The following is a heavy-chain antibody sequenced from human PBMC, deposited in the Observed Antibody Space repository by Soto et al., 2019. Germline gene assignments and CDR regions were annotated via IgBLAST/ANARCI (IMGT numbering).Heavy chain of an antibody. CDR1: GFTFSDYY. J-gene: IGHJ6*02. V-gene: IGHV3-11*01. D-gene: IGHD3-9*01. CDR3: AGRLVRGEDYYYGMDV. CDR2: ISSCGSTI. Sequence: QVQLVESGGGLVKPGGSLRLSCAASGFTFSDYYMSWIRQAPGKGLEWVSYISSCGSTIYYADSVKGRFTISRDNAKNSLYLQMNSLRAEDTAVYYCAGRLVRGEDYYYGMDVWGQGTTVTVSS.